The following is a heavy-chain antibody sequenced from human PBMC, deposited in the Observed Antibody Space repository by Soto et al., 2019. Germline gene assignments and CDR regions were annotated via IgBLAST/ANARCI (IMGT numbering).Heavy chain of an antibody. CDR1: GYTFTGYY. D-gene: IGHD3-3*01. Sequence: SSVKVSCKASGYTFTGYYMHWVRQAPGQGLEWMGWINPNSGGTNYAQKFQGWVTMTRDTSISTAYMELSRLRSDDTAVYYCARSAYYDFWSGYWSYYGMDVWGQATTVTVSS. J-gene: IGHJ6*02. CDR2: INPNSGGT. CDR3: ARSAYYDFWSGYWSYYGMDV. V-gene: IGHV1-2*04.